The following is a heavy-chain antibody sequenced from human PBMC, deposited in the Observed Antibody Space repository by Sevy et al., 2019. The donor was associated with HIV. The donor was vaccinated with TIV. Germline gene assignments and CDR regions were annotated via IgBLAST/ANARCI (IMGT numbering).Heavy chain of an antibody. D-gene: IGHD4-17*01. J-gene: IGHJ6*02. CDR1: GGSISSYY. Sequence: SETLSLTCTVSGGSISSYYWNWIRQPPGKGLEWIGYVYNSGRTNYNPSLKSRVTISVDTSKNQFSLKLSSVTAADTAVYYCARSYGDYIYYGMDVWGQGTTVTVSS. CDR3: ARSYGDYIYYGMDV. V-gene: IGHV4-59*08. CDR2: VYNSGRT.